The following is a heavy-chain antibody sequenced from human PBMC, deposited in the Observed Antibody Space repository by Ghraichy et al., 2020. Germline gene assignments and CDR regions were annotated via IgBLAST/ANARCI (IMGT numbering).Heavy chain of an antibody. V-gene: IGHV1-3*01. Sequence: ASVKVSCKASGYTFSNYAMHWVRRAPGQRLEWMGWINAGNGNTKYSQKFQGRVTITRDTSANTAYMELSSLGSEDTAVYFCARTPYCSGGSCHGDYYYYMDVWGKGTTVTVSS. D-gene: IGHD2-15*01. CDR2: INAGNGNT. CDR1: GYTFSNYA. CDR3: ARTPYCSGGSCHGDYYYYMDV. J-gene: IGHJ6*03.